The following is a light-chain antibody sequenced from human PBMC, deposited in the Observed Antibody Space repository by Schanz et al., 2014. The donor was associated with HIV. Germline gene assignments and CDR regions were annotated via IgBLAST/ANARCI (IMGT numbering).Light chain of an antibody. J-gene: IGLJ1*01. V-gene: IGLV2-14*01. CDR1: SSDVGGYNY. CDR3: ASYTTSHTFV. CDR2: DVS. Sequence: QSALTQPASLSGSPGQSITISCTGTSSDVGGYNYVSWYQQHPGKAPKLMIYDVSKRPSGVPDRFSGSKSGNTASLTVSGLQAEDEADYYCASYTTSHTFVFGTGTKLTVL.